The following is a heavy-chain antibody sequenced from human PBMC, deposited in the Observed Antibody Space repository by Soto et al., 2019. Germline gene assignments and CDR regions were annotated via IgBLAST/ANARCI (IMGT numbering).Heavy chain of an antibody. CDR2: IYYSGST. D-gene: IGHD1-26*01. CDR1: GGSIDSYY. V-gene: IGHV4-59*08. CDR3: ARLGGSYAVPHFDY. Sequence: LSLTCIVSGGSIDSYYWSWIRQPPGKGLEWIGYIYYSGSTNYNPSLKSRVTLSVDTSKNQFSLKLSSVTAADTAVYYCARLGGSYAVPHFDYWGQGTLVTVSS. J-gene: IGHJ4*02.